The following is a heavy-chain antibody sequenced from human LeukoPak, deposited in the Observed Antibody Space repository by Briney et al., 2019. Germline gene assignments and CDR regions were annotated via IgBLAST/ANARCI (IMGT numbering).Heavy chain of an antibody. D-gene: IGHD3-22*01. J-gene: IGHJ4*02. V-gene: IGHV3-30*02. CDR3: AKFDYYDSSGYPHLFDY. Sequence: GGSLRLSCAASGFTFSSYGLRWVRQAPGKGLEWVAFIRNDGSNKYYADSVKGRFTISRDNSKNTLYLQMNSLRAEDTAVYYWAKFDYYDSSGYPHLFDYWGQGTLVTVSS. CDR2: IRNDGSNK. CDR1: GFTFSSYG.